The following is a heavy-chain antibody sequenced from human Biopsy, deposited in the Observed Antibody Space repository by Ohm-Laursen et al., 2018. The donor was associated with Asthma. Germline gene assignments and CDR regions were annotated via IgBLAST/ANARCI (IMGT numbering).Heavy chain of an antibody. CDR3: ARAVDYSHYYGIDV. Sequence: ASVKVSCKTSGYTFNNAGITWVRQAPGQGLEWMGWISVYNGNTKVAQKLQDRVTIITDTSTSTAYMELRSLRSDDTAVYFCARAVDYSHYYGIDVWGQGTTVTVS. CDR2: ISVYNGNT. D-gene: IGHD3-10*01. CDR1: GYTFNNAG. J-gene: IGHJ6*02. V-gene: IGHV1-18*01.